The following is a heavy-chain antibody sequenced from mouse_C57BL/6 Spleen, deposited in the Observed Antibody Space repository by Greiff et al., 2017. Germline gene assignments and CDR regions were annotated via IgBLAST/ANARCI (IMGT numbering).Heavy chain of an antibody. CDR2: IYPGDGDT. J-gene: IGHJ2*01. CDR1: GYAFSSYW. Sequence: VQLQQSGAELVKPGASVKISCKASGYAFSSYWMNWVKQRPGTGLEWIGQIYPGDGDTNYNGKFKGKATLTADKSSSTAYKQRSSLNAEDSAVYFGARAGNGGVDYWGQGTTLTVSS. V-gene: IGHV1-80*01. CDR3: ARAGNGGVDY.